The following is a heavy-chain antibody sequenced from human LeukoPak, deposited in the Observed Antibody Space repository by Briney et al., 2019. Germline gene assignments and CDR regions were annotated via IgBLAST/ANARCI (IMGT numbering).Heavy chain of an antibody. D-gene: IGHD3-16*01. Sequence: GGSLRLSCAASGFTFSSYGMHWVRQAPGKGLEWVAVISYDGSNKYYADSVKGRFTISRDDSKETVFLQMNSLRAEDTALYYCAKGKVNHDGAFDFWGQGTTVTVSS. CDR2: ISYDGSNK. CDR3: AKGKVNHDGAFDF. V-gene: IGHV3-30*18. J-gene: IGHJ3*01. CDR1: GFTFSSYG.